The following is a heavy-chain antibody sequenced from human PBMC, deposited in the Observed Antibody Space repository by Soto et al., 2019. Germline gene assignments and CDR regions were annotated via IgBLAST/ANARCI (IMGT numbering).Heavy chain of an antibody. J-gene: IGHJ4*02. CDR2: IYYSGRA. D-gene: IGHD6-6*01. V-gene: IGHV4-30-4*01. CDR3: ARELSNSPDYFDY. CDR1: GGTISSDDYY. Sequence: TLSLTCTVSGGTISSDDYYWSWIRQPPGKGLEWIGYIYYSGRAAYNPSLKSRLIISIDTSKNQFSLNLNSVSGADTAVYYCARELSNSPDYFDYWGQGTMVTVSS.